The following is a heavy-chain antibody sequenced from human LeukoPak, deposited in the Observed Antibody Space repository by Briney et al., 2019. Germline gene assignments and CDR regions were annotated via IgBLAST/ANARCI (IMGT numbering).Heavy chain of an antibody. V-gene: IGHV4-4*07. CDR1: GGSISSYY. Sequence: SETLSLTCTVSGGSISSYYWSWIRQPAGKGLEWIGRIYTSGSTNYNPSLKSRVTMSVDTSKNQFSLKLSSVTAADTAVYYCARLDGYSSGWYESERGYYFDYWGQGTLVTVFS. J-gene: IGHJ4*02. CDR3: ARLDGYSSGWYESERGYYFDY. CDR2: IYTSGST. D-gene: IGHD6-19*01.